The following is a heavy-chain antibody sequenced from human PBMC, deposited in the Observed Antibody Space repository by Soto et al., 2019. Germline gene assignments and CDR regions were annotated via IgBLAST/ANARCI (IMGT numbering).Heavy chain of an antibody. CDR2: IDPGDTYA. J-gene: IGHJ5*02. V-gene: IGHV5-10-1*01. CDR3: ARIYCTTTTCDSWFDP. Sequence: GEPLKISCTGFVYTFTTFWISWVRQMPGKGLEWMGRIDPGDTYATYSPAFQGHVTISADKATSTAYLQWSSLKASDTAMYFCARIYCTTTTCDSWFDPWGQGTLVTVSS. CDR1: VYTFTTFW. D-gene: IGHD2-2*01.